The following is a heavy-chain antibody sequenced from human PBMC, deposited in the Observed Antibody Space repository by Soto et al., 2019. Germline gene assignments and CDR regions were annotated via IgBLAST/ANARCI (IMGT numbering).Heavy chain of an antibody. D-gene: IGHD2-15*01. V-gene: IGHV1-18*01. CDR1: GYTFTSYG. J-gene: IGHJ6*03. Sequence: ASVKVSCKASGYTFTSYGISWVRQAPGQGLEWMGWISPYNGNTNYAQKLQGRVTITTDKSTSTAYMELSSLRSEDTAVYYCAREWAADYYYYYYMDVWGKGTTVTVSS. CDR2: ISPYNGNT. CDR3: AREWAADYYYYYYMDV.